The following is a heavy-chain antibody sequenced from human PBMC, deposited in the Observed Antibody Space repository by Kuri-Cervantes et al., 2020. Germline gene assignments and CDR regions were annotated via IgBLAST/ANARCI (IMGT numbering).Heavy chain of an antibody. J-gene: IGHJ4*02. Sequence: GESLKISCAASGFTFSSYSMNWVRQAPGKGLEWVAVISYDGSNKYYADSVKGRFTISRDNSKNTLYLQMNSLRAEDTAVYYCARDFLGERWPDYWGQGTLVTVSP. V-gene: IGHV3-30*03. CDR3: ARDFLGERWPDY. CDR1: GFTFSSYS. D-gene: IGHD5-24*01. CDR2: ISYDGSNK.